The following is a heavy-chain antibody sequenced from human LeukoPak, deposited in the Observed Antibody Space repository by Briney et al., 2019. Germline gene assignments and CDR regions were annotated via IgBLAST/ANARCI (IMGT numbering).Heavy chain of an antibody. CDR1: GYTFTSYG. CDR2: ISAYNGNT. J-gene: IGHJ4*02. D-gene: IGHD3-22*01. Sequence: ASVKVSCKASGYTFTSYGISWVRQAPGQGLEWVGWISAYNGNTNYAQKLQGRVTMTTDTSTSTAYMELRSLRSDDTAVYYCARAPYDYDSSGSGPPRHFDYWGQGTLVTVSS. CDR3: ARAPYDYDSSGSGPPRHFDY. V-gene: IGHV1-18*01.